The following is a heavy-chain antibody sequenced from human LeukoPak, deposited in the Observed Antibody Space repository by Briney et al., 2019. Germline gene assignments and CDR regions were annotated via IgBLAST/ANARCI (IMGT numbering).Heavy chain of an antibody. J-gene: IGHJ4*02. D-gene: IGHD3-22*01. V-gene: IGHV1-69*04. CDR1: GGTFSSYA. CDR2: IIPILGIA. Sequence: SVKVSCKASGGTFSSYAISWVRQAPGQGLEWMVRIIPILGIANYAQKFQGRVTITADKSTSTAYMELSSLRSEDTAVYYCASLDYYDSSGYYYGGLDYWGQGTLVTVSS. CDR3: ASLDYYDSSGYYYGGLDY.